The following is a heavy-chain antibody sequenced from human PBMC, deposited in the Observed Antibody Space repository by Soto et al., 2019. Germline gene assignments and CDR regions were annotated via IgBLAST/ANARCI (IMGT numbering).Heavy chain of an antibody. Sequence: QITLTESGPTLVKPTQTLTLTCTFSGFSLSTSGVGVGWIRQPPGKALELLALIYWDDDKRYSPSLKIRLNITKDTSKNQVVLTMTNMDPVDTATYYCALPDSSGFAFDVWGQGTMVTVSS. CDR1: GFSLSTSGVG. CDR2: IYWDDDK. D-gene: IGHD6-19*01. V-gene: IGHV2-5*02. CDR3: ALPDSSGFAFDV. J-gene: IGHJ3*01.